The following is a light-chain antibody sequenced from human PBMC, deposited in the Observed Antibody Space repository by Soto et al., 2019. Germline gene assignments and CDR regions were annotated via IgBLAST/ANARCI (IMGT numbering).Light chain of an antibody. J-gene: IGKJ1*01. V-gene: IGKV3-20*01. CDR2: GTS. CDR1: QSVGSF. CDR3: QQYGSSPRT. Sequence: EIVLTHSPAPLSLSPGERATLSCRASQSVGSFLAWYQQKPGQAPRLLVYGTSTRAPGIPDRFSGSGSGTDSTLTISRLEPEDFAVYYCQQYGSSPRTFGQGTKVDIK.